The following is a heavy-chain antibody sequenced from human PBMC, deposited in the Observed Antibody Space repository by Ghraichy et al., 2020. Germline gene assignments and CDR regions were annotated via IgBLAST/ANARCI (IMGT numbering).Heavy chain of an antibody. V-gene: IGHV3-13*01. Sequence: LSLTCAASGFPFSSHDMHWVRQGKGKGLEWVSAIALAGHTFYSDSVKGRFTISRENGRNSLYLQMNSLTAGDTAVYYCVRGGYGNNWPALDMWGQGTTVTGSA. D-gene: IGHD6-13*01. CDR3: VRGGYGNNWPALDM. CDR2: IALAGHT. CDR1: GFPFSSHD. J-gene: IGHJ3*02.